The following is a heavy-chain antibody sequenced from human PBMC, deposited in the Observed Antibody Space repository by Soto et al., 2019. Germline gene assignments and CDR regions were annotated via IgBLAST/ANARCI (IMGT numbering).Heavy chain of an antibody. V-gene: IGHV4-39*07. CDR2: IYHSGST. Sequence: SETLSLTCTVSGDSISSSTYSWGWIRQPPGKGLEWIGEIYHSGSTNYNPSLKSRVTISVDTSKNQFSLKLSSVTAADTAVYYCARGPCSGGSCSIDYWGQGTLVTVSS. J-gene: IGHJ4*02. CDR1: GDSISSSTYS. D-gene: IGHD2-15*01. CDR3: ARGPCSGGSCSIDY.